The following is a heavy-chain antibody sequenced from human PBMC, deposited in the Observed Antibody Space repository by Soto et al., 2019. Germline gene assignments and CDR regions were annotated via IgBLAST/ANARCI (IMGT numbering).Heavy chain of an antibody. CDR3: PRPLSADYYMDV. D-gene: IGHD6-19*01. J-gene: IGHJ6*03. V-gene: IGHV3-21*06. CDR1: GFTFSSYS. Sequence: DVQLVESGGGLVKPGGSLRLSCAASGFTFSSYSMNWVRQAPGKGLEWVSFISSSSSYIYYADSVKGRFTLSRDNAKNSVFLQMNSLRAEDTAVYSCPRPLSADYYMDVWGKRTTVTVSS. CDR2: ISSSSSYI.